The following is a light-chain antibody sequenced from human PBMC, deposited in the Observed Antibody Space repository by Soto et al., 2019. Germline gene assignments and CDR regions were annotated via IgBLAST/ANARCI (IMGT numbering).Light chain of an antibody. CDR1: QNIGIN. J-gene: IGKJ2*01. V-gene: IGKV3-15*01. CDR3: QQYNNWPLMYT. Sequence: EIVLTQSPATLSVSPGERATLSCRASQNIGINLAWFQQKPGQAPRLLIYGASARATALPARFSGSGSGTEFTLTISSLQSEDFAGYYCQQYNNWPLMYTFGQGTKLEIK. CDR2: GAS.